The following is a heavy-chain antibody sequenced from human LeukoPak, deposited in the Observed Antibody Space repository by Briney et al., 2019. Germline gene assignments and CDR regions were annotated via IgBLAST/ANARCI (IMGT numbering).Heavy chain of an antibody. D-gene: IGHD1-1*01. J-gene: IGHJ1*01. V-gene: IGHV3-48*03. CDR3: ARDARGLEVHV. Sequence: GGSLRLSCVASGFSFSNCEMNWVRQAPGKGLQWLSSISAGGDRLYYADSVRGRLTISRDNAKNSMYLQLNSLGAEDTAVYYCARDARGLEVHVWGQGTLVTVSS. CDR1: GFSFSNCE. CDR2: ISAGGDRL.